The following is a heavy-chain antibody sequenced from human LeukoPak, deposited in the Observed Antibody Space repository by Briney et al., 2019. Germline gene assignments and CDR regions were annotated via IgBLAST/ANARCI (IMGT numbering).Heavy chain of an antibody. J-gene: IGHJ5*02. CDR3: ARGFWRSDGWFDP. D-gene: IGHD2-15*01. Sequence: PGGSLRLSCAASGFTVSSNYMSWVRQAPGKGLEWVSVIYSGGSTYYADSVKGRFTISRDNSKNTLYLQMNSLRAEDTAVYYCARGFWRSDGWFDPWGQGTLVTVSS. CDR2: IYSGGST. CDR1: GFTVSSNY. V-gene: IGHV3-53*01.